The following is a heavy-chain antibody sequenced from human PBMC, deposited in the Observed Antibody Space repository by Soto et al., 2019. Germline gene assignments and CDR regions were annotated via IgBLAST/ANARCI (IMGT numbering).Heavy chain of an antibody. J-gene: IGHJ4*02. Sequence: SETLSLTCTVSGGSISSYYWSWIRQPPGKGLEWIGYIYYSGSTNYNPSLKSRVTISVDTSKNQFSLKLSSVTAADAAVYYCARAIAAPTDFDYWGQGTLVTVSS. CDR2: IYYSGST. D-gene: IGHD6-6*01. V-gene: IGHV4-59*01. CDR3: ARAIAAPTDFDY. CDR1: GGSISSYY.